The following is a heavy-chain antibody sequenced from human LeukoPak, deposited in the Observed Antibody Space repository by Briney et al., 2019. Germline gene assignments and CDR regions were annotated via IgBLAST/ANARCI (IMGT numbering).Heavy chain of an antibody. CDR1: GGSISSYY. J-gene: IGHJ4*02. Sequence: SETLSLTCTVSGGSISSYYWSWIRQPAGKGLEWIGRIYTSGSTNYNPSLESRVTMSVDTSKNQFSLKLSSVTAADTAVYYCARAPSSSNLLVFDYWGQGTLVIVSS. CDR2: IYTSGST. CDR3: ARAPSSSNLLVFDY. D-gene: IGHD6-13*01. V-gene: IGHV4-4*07.